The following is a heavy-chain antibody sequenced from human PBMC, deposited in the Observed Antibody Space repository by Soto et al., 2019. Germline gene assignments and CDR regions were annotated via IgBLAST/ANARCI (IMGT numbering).Heavy chain of an antibody. CDR1: GGSISSYY. J-gene: IGHJ5*02. V-gene: IGHV4-59*01. Sequence: SETLSLTCTVSGGSISSYYWSWIRQPPGKGLEWIGYIYYSVSTNYNPSLKSRVTISVDTSKNQFSLKLSSVTAADTAVNYCARGSLTIFGVVSRRHNWFDPWGQGTPVIVSS. CDR2: IYYSVST. D-gene: IGHD3-3*01. CDR3: ARGSLTIFGVVSRRHNWFDP.